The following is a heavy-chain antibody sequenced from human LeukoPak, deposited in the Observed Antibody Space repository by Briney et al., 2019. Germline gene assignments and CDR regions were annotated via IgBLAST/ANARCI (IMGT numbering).Heavy chain of an antibody. CDR1: GYKFDDYS. V-gene: IGHV3-21*01. J-gene: IGHJ4*02. Sequence: GGSLRLSCAASGYKFDDYSMNWVRQAPGKGLEWVSSISSSSSYIYYADSVKGRFTISRDNAKNSLYLQMNSLRAEDTAVYYCAREQYYYDSSGSLDYWGQGTLVTVSS. D-gene: IGHD3-22*01. CDR2: ISSSSSYI. CDR3: AREQYYYDSSGSLDY.